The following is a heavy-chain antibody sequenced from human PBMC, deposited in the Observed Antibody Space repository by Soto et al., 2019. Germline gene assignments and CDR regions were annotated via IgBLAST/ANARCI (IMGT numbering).Heavy chain of an antibody. J-gene: IGHJ3*01. CDR2: ISAYNGNT. CDR3: ASDSGVTYCYYSGGYPVVTSDTIDL. D-gene: IGHD3-22*01. V-gene: IGHV1-18*01. Sequence: SVKVFFKASGYTFTSYGISWVRQAPGQGLELMGWISAYNGNTNYAQTLQGRVTMTTDTSTRTDYMELRSLRSDDTAVYYCASDSGVTYCYYSGGYPVVTSDTIDLWG. CDR1: GYTFTSYG.